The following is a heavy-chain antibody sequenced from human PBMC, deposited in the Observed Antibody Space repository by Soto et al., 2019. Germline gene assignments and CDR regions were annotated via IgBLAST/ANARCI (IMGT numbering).Heavy chain of an antibody. J-gene: IGHJ6*03. CDR1: GFTVGSYA. D-gene: IGHD3-16*01. Sequence: EVQLLESGGGLVQPGGSLRLSCAASGFTVGSYAMSWVRQAPGKGLEWVSVISGSGSTYSADSVKGRFTISRDSSKNTVYLQMNSLRAEDTAVYYCAKALRFTFTTGYYMDVWGRGTTVTVSS. CDR3: AKALRFTFTTGYYMDV. V-gene: IGHV3-23*01. CDR2: ISGSGST.